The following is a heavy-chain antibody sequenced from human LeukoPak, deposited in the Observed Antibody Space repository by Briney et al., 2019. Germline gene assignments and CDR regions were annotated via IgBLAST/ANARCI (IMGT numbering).Heavy chain of an antibody. D-gene: IGHD5-24*01. CDR2: INSDGSTT. CDR3: AGDGDGDRDLDY. V-gene: IGHV3-74*01. J-gene: IGHJ4*02. Sequence: LAGGSLRLSCAASGFTFSNYWMHWVRQAPGKGLVWVSHINSDGSTTSYADSVKGRFTISRDNAKNTLYLQMDSLRAEDTAVYYCAGDGDGDRDLDYWGQGTPVTVSS. CDR1: GFTFSNYW.